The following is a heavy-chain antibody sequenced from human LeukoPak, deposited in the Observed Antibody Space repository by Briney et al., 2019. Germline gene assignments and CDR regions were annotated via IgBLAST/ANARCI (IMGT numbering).Heavy chain of an antibody. Sequence: SETLSLTCTVSGGSISSYHWSWVRQAPGKGLEWIGYIYYSGSTNYNPSMKRRVTISVDRSKNQFSLRLSSVTAADTAVYYCGRDSGGTVDYWGQGTLVTVSP. CDR1: GGSISSYH. CDR2: IYYSGST. CDR3: GRDSGGTVDY. D-gene: IGHD2-15*01. J-gene: IGHJ4*02. V-gene: IGHV4-59*01.